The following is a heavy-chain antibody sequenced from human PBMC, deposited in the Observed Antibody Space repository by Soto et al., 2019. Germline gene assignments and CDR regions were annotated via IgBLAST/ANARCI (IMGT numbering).Heavy chain of an antibody. V-gene: IGHV1-8*01. CDR3: ARAPPARPGSWFDP. CDR2: MNPNSGNT. D-gene: IGHD6-6*01. CDR1: GYTFTSYD. Sequence: ASVKVSCKASGYTFTSYDTNWVRQATGQGLEWMGWMNPNSGNTGYAQKFQGRVTMTRNTSISTAYMELSSLRSEDTAVYYCARAPPARPGSWFDPWGQGTLVTVSS. J-gene: IGHJ5*02.